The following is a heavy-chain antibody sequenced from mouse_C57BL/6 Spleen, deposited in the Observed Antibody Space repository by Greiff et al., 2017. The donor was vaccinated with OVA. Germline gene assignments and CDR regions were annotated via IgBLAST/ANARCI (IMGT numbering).Heavy chain of an antibody. CDR2: INPNNGGT. CDR3: ARQVKPYDYDWYFDV. CDR1: GYTFTDYN. J-gene: IGHJ1*03. V-gene: IGHV1-22*01. Sequence: EVQLQQSGPELVKPGASVKMSCKASGYTFTDYNMHWVKQSHGKSLEWIGYINPNNGGTSYNQKFKGKATLTVNKSSGTAYMELRSLTSEDSAVYYGARQVKPYDYDWYFDVWGTGTTVTVSS. D-gene: IGHD2-4*01.